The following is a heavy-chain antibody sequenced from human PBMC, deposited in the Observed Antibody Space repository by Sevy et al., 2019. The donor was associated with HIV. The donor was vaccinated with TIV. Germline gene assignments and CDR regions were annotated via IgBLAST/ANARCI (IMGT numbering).Heavy chain of an antibody. J-gene: IGHJ6*03. Sequence: GGSLRLSCAASGFTFSNYNMNWVRQAPGKGLEWVSSISSSSTYIHYADSLKGRFTTSRDNTRNSLFLQMNSLRAEDTVVYYCARGLGRDYYYYMDVWGKGTTVTVSS. CDR2: ISSSSTYI. CDR1: GFTFSNYN. CDR3: ARGLGRDYYYYMDV. V-gene: IGHV3-21*01.